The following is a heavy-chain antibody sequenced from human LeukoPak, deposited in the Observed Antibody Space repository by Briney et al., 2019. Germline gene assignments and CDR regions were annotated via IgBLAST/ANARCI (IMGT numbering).Heavy chain of an antibody. CDR1: GFTFNSYT. J-gene: IGHJ3*02. CDR3: ARGFVVLLSTTTSAFHI. D-gene: IGHD2/OR15-2a*01. V-gene: IGHV3-21*01. CDR2: ITYSGSYI. Sequence: PGGSLRLSCVASGFTFNSYTMIWVRQAPGKGLEWVSSITYSGSYIYYADSVKGRFTISRDNAKNSLYLQMNSLRVKDTAVYYCARGFVVLLSTTTSAFHIWGQGTMVTVSS.